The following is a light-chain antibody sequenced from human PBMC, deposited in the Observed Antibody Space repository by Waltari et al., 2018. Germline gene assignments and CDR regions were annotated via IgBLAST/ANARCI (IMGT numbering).Light chain of an antibody. V-gene: IGLV1-40*01. J-gene: IGLJ3*02. CDR1: SSNIGAPYN. Sequence: QSVLTPPPSVSGAPGQRVTISCTGSSSNIGAPYNVHWYQHLPGTAPKLLIYDDSHRPSGVPDRFSGSKSGTSASLAITGLRAEDEAEYYCQSYDSGLIGVVFGGGTKVTVL. CDR3: QSYDSGLIGVV. CDR2: DDS.